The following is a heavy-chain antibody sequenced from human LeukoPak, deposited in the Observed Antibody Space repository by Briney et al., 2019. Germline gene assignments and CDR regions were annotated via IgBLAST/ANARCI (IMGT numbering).Heavy chain of an antibody. D-gene: IGHD6-19*01. CDR2: IIPMFGTA. Sequence: GASVKVSCKASGGTFSSYAMSWVRQAPGQGLEWMGGIIPMFGTANYAQKFQGRVTITADKSTSTAYMELSSLRSEDTAVYYCARGTQKQWLVRYYYMDVWGKGTTVTVSS. CDR1: GGTFSSYA. V-gene: IGHV1-69*06. J-gene: IGHJ6*03. CDR3: ARGTQKQWLVRYYYMDV.